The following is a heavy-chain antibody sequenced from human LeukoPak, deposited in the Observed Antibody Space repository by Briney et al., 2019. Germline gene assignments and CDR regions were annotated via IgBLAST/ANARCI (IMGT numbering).Heavy chain of an antibody. CDR1: GYTFTSYG. D-gene: IGHD2-2*03. CDR2: ISAYNGNT. CDR3: ARDSVDFAVSYFYYYGMDV. J-gene: IGHJ6*01. Sequence: ASVKVSCKASGYTFTSYGISWVRQAPGQGLEWMGWISAYNGNTNYAQKLQGRVTMTTDTSTSTAYLELRSLRSDDTAVYYCARDSVDFAVSYFYYYGMDVWGQGTAVTVSS. V-gene: IGHV1-18*01.